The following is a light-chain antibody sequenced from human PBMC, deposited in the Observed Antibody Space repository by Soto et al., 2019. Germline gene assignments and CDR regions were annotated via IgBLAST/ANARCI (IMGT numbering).Light chain of an antibody. CDR2: AAS. CDR3: QQGYSNPWT. V-gene: IGKV1-39*01. Sequence: DIQMTQSPSSLSAPVGDRVTITCRASQSVNTYLHWYQQKPGKAPKLLIFAASSLQSGVPSRFSGSGSGTNFTLSLNSLQPEDFATYYCQQGYSNPWTFGQGTKVDI. J-gene: IGKJ1*01. CDR1: QSVNTY.